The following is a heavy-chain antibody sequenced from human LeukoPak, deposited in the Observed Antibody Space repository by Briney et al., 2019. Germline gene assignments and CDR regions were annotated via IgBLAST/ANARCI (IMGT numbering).Heavy chain of an antibody. D-gene: IGHD4-17*01. CDR1: GGTFSSYA. CDR3: ARDRRHGDYDEY. Sequence: ASVKVSCKASGGTFSSYAISWVRQAPGQGLEWMGGIIPIFGTANYAQKFQGRVTITADESTSTAYMELSSLRSEDTAVYYYARDRRHGDYDEYWGQGTLVTVSS. CDR2: IIPIFGTA. V-gene: IGHV1-69*13. J-gene: IGHJ4*02.